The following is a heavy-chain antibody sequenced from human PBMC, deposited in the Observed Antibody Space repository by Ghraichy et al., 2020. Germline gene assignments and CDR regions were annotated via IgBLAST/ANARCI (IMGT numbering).Heavy chain of an antibody. CDR2: ITSSSRFI. V-gene: IGHV3-48*02. Sequence: GGSLRLSCVGSGFTFSSYSMNWVRQAPGKGLEWVSYITSSSRFISYSDSVKGRFTVSRDNAQNSLYLQMSSLRDEDSAVYYCARGSTVVRYYYYAGMDVWGQGTTVTVSS. D-gene: IGHD4-23*01. CDR3: ARGSTVVRYYYYAGMDV. CDR1: GFTFSSYS. J-gene: IGHJ6*02.